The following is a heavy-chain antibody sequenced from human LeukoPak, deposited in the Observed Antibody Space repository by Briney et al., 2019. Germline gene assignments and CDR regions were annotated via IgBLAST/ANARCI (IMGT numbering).Heavy chain of an antibody. V-gene: IGHV4-34*01. CDR1: GGSFSGYY. CDR2: IYYSGST. Sequence: SETLSLTCAVYGGSFSGYYWSWIRQPPGKGLEWTGSIYYSGSTYYNPSLKSRVTISVDTSKNQFSLKLSSVTAADTAVYYCARAPGDLAVFSRTARKLFDYWGQGTLVTVSS. D-gene: IGHD3-9*01. J-gene: IGHJ4*02. CDR3: ARAPGDLAVFSRTARKLFDY.